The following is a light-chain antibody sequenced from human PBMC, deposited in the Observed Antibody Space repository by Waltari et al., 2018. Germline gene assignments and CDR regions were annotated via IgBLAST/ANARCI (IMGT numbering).Light chain of an antibody. CDR3: QQRSDWPRLT. Sequence: IVLTQSPATLSLSPGERATLSCRASQSVDDFLAWYQQRPGQSPRLLIHAASNRAPGIPARFIGSGSGTDFTLTISSLEPEDVAIYYCQQRSDWPRLTFGGGTRVE. V-gene: IGKV3-11*01. CDR2: AAS. J-gene: IGKJ4*01. CDR1: QSVDDF.